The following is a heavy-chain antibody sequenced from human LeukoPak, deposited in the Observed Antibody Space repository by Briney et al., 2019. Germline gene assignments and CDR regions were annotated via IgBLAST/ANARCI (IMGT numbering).Heavy chain of an antibody. J-gene: IGHJ4*02. Sequence: SEALSLTCSVYNGSFSGYYWSWIRQPPGKGLEWIGESNESGSTNYNPSLKSRVTISVDTSKDQFSLRLTSVTAADTAVYYCATSSGRYVGLYDYWGQGTLVTVSS. CDR2: SNESGST. CDR1: NGSFSGYY. V-gene: IGHV4-34*01. D-gene: IGHD3-16*01. CDR3: ATSSGRYVGLYDY.